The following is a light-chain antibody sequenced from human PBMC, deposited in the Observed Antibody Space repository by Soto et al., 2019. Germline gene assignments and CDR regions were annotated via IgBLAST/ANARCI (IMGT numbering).Light chain of an antibody. J-gene: IGLJ2*01. CDR2: YDS. Sequence: SYELTQPRSVSVAPGKTARITCGGNNIGSKSVHWYQQKPDQAPVLVIYYDSDRPSGIPERFSGSNSGNTATLTISRVEAGDEAAYYCQVWDSSSDHPVVFGGGTKLTVL. CDR1: NIGSKS. CDR3: QVWDSSSDHPVV. V-gene: IGLV3-21*04.